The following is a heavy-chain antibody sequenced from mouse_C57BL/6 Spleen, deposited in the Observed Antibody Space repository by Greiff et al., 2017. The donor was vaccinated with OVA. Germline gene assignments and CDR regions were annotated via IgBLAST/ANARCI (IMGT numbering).Heavy chain of an antibody. Sequence: VKLQESGAELVKPGASVKMSCKASGYTFTTYPIEWMKQNHGKSLEWIGNFHPYNDDTKYNEKFKGKATLTVEKSSSTVYLELSRLTSDDSAVYYCARRDYDEGSWFAYWGQGTLVTVSA. CDR2: FHPYNDDT. CDR1: GYTFTTYP. V-gene: IGHV1-47*01. CDR3: ARRDYDEGSWFAY. D-gene: IGHD2-4*01. J-gene: IGHJ3*01.